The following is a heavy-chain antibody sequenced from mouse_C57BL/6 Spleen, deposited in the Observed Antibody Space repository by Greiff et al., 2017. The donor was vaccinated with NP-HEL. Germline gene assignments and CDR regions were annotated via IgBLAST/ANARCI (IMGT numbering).Heavy chain of an antibody. CDR1: GYAFSSYW. V-gene: IGHV1-80*01. CDR2: IYPGDGDT. Sequence: QVQLKQSGAELVKPGASVKISCKASGYAFSSYWMNWVKQRPGKGLEWIGQIYPGDGDTNYHGKFKGKATLTADKSSRTAYMQLSSLTSEDAAVYFCAREEIYYYGSSPPWFAYWGQGTLVTVSA. J-gene: IGHJ3*01. CDR3: AREEIYYYGSSPPWFAY. D-gene: IGHD1-1*01.